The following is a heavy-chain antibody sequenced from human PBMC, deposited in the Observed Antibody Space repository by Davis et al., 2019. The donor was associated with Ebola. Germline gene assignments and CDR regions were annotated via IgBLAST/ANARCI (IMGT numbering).Heavy chain of an antibody. CDR2: IYYSGST. D-gene: IGHD5-12*01. Sequence: SETLSLTCAVYGGSFSGYYWSWIRQPPGKGLEWIGSIYYSGSTYYNPSLKSRVTISVDTSKNQFSLKLSSVTAADTAVYYCAGRGPWGMDVWGQGTTVTVSS. CDR1: GGSFSGYY. J-gene: IGHJ6*02. V-gene: IGHV4-34*01. CDR3: AGRGPWGMDV.